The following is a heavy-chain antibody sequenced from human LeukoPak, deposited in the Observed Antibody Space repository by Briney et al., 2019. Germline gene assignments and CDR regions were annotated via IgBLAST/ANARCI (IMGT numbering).Heavy chain of an antibody. CDR3: ARNPDYDFWSGYSGYFDY. CDR2: ICSSSSYI. Sequence: PGGSLRLSCAASGYTFSIYSTNWVPQAPGKGLEWVSSICSSSSYIYYTDSVKGRFTISRDNAKNSLYLQMNSLRAEDTAVYYCARNPDYDFWSGYSGYFDYWGQGTLVTVSS. J-gene: IGHJ4*02. D-gene: IGHD3-3*01. CDR1: GYTFSIYS. V-gene: IGHV3-21*01.